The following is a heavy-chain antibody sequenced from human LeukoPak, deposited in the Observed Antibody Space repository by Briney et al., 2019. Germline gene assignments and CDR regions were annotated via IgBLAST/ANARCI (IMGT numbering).Heavy chain of an antibody. CDR1: GFTFSSHA. Sequence: GGSLRLSCATSGFTFSSHAMSWVRQAPGKGLEWVSGISGSGGSMYYADSVKGRFTISRDNAKNSLYLQMNSLRDEDTAVYYCARESSYYLDYWGQGTLVTVSS. CDR3: ARESSYYLDY. J-gene: IGHJ4*02. V-gene: IGHV3-23*01. CDR2: ISGSGGSM. D-gene: IGHD6-13*01.